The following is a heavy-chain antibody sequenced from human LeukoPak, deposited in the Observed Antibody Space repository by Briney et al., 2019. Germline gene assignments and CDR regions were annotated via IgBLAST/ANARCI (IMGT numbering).Heavy chain of an antibody. V-gene: IGHV3-30*02. CDR2: IRYDGSNK. Sequence: GGSLRLSCAASGLTFSSYGMHWVRQAPGKGLEWVAFIRYDGSNKYYADSVKGRFTISRDNSKNTLYLQMNSLRAEDTAVYYCASSVDRLGHQLVDYWGQGTLVTVSS. D-gene: IGHD5-12*01. CDR1: GLTFSSYG. CDR3: ASSVDRLGHQLVDY. J-gene: IGHJ4*02.